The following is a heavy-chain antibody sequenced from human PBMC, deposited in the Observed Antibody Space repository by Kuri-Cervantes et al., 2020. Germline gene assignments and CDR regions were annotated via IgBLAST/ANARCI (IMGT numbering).Heavy chain of an antibody. CDR2: IYYSGST. J-gene: IGHJ4*02. CDR1: GASVSSGSYY. Sequence: GSLRLSCTVSGASVSSGSYYWSWIRQPPGKGLEWIGYIYYSGSTNYNPSLKSRVTISVDTSKNQFSLKLSSMTAADTAVYYCARGRFRSVLGYCSGGSCYSRPLFDYWGQGTLVTVSS. D-gene: IGHD2-15*01. V-gene: IGHV4-61*01. CDR3: ARGRFRSVLGYCSGGSCYSRPLFDY.